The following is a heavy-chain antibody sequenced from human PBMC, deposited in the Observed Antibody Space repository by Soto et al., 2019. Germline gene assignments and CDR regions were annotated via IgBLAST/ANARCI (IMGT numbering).Heavy chain of an antibody. CDR1: GGTFSSYA. D-gene: IGHD3-16*01. J-gene: IGHJ4*02. V-gene: IGHV1-69*13. CDR3: APSPHPYGGTHTSFDS. Sequence: SVKVSCKASGGTFSSYAISWVRQAPGQGLEWMGGIIPIFGTANYAQKFQGRVTITADESTSTAYMELSSLRSEDTAVYYCAPSPHPYGGTHTSFDSWGQGPLATVPS. CDR2: IIPIFGTA.